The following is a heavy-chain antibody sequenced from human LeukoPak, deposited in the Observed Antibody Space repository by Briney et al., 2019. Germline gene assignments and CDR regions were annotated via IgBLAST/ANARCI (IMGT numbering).Heavy chain of an antibody. D-gene: IGHD2-15*01. J-gene: IGHJ6*02. V-gene: IGHV3-21*01. Sequence: PGGSLRLSCAASGFTFSSYSMNWVRQAPGKGLEWVSSISSSSSYIYYADSVKGRFTISRDNAKNSLYLQMNSLRAEDTAMYYCAREGSYYYGMDVWGQGTTVTVSS. CDR1: GFTFSSYS. CDR2: ISSSSSYI. CDR3: AREGSYYYGMDV.